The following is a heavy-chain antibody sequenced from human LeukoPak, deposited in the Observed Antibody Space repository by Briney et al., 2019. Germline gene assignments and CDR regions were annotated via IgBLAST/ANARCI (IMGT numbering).Heavy chain of an antibody. CDR2: ISSSSSTI. V-gene: IGHV3-48*04. J-gene: IGHJ5*02. Sequence: GGSLRLSCAASGFTFSSYSMNWVRQAPGKGLEGVSYISSSSSTIFYADSVKGRFTISRDDAKNSLYLQLDSLTVEDTAVYFCARGNYDFAYDPWGQGTLVTVSS. CDR3: ARGNYDFAYDP. D-gene: IGHD3-3*01. CDR1: GFTFSSYS.